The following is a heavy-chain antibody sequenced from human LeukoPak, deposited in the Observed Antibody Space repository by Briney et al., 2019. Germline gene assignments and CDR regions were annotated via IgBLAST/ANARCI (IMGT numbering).Heavy chain of an antibody. CDR3: ARALRYFDWSSTFDY. D-gene: IGHD3-9*01. J-gene: IGHJ4*02. CDR1: GGTFSSYA. Sequence: ASVKVSCKASGGTFSSYAISWVRQAPGQGLEWMGGIIPIFGTANYAQKFQGRVTITADKSTSTAYMELSSLRSEDTAVYYCARALRYFDWSSTFDYWGQGTLVTVSS. V-gene: IGHV1-69*06. CDR2: IIPIFGTA.